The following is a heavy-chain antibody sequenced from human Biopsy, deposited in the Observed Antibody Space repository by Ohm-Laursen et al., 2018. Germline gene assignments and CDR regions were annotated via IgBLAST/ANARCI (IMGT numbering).Heavy chain of an antibody. V-gene: IGHV3-23*01. Sequence: GSLRLSCAASGFTFARHAMRWVRQAPGKGLEWVSLISGSGDTAYYPDSVKGRFTISRDNSKNTLYLEMNSLRTEETAKYYCTKAGSQDGFDIWGPGTMVTVSS. D-gene: IGHD3-10*01. CDR2: ISGSGDTA. CDR3: TKAGSQDGFDI. J-gene: IGHJ3*02. CDR1: GFTFARHA.